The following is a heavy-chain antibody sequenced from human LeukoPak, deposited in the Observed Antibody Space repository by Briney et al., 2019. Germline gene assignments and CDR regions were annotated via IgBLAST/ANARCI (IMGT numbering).Heavy chain of an antibody. D-gene: IGHD2-15*01. V-gene: IGHV5-51*01. CDR3: ARRPCGGKCFHGFDV. CDR2: IYPHDSDT. Sequence: GESLQISCKASGYRFASYWIGWVRQMPGKGLEWMGIIYPHDSDTRYSPSFQGQVTISADKSISTAYLQWRSLKASDTAMYFCARRPCGGKCFHGFDVWGQGTMVTVSS. CDR1: GYRFASYW. J-gene: IGHJ3*01.